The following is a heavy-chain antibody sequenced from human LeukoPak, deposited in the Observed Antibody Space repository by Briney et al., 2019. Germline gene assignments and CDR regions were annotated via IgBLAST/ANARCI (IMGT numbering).Heavy chain of an antibody. CDR3: AKESDFWSGPDG. CDR2: IQFDGSNK. J-gene: IGHJ4*02. CDR1: GFIFSNYG. V-gene: IGHV3-30*02. Sequence: PGGSLRLSCVTSGFIFSNYGMHWVRQAPGKGLEWLTFIQFDGSNKLYADSVKGRFTVSRDTSKNTVYPQMTSLRVEDTAVYYCAKESDFWSGPDGWGQGTLVTVSS. D-gene: IGHD3-3*01.